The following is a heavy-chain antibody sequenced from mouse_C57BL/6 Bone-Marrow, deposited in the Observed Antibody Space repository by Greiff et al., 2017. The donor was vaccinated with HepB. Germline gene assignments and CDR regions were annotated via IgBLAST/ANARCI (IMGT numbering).Heavy chain of an antibody. Sequence: EVQLVESGGGLVKPGGSLKLSCAASGFTFSSYAMSWVRQTPEKRLEWVATISDGGSYTYYPDNVKGRFTISRDNAKNNLYLQMSHLKSEDTAMYYCARMITTSYFDYWGQGTTLTVSS. V-gene: IGHV5-4*01. J-gene: IGHJ2*01. CDR1: GFTFSSYA. D-gene: IGHD2-4*01. CDR3: ARMITTSYFDY. CDR2: ISDGGSYT.